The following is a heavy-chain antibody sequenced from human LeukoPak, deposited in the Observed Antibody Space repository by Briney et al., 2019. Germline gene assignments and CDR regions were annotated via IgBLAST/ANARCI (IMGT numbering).Heavy chain of an antibody. D-gene: IGHD3-3*01. CDR2: INDSGDT. CDR3: ARDQRYDFWSGYGNWFDP. CDR1: GGSFSYYY. J-gene: IGHJ5*02. Sequence: SETLSLTCAVYGGSFSYYYWNWIRQPPGKGLEWIGEINDSGDTNYNPSLKSRVTLSVDTSKNQFSLNLNSVTAADTAVYYCARDQRYDFWSGYGNWFDPWGQGTLVTVSS. V-gene: IGHV4-34*01.